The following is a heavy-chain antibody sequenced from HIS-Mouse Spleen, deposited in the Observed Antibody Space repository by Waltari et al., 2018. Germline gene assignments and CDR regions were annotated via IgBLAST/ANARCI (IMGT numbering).Heavy chain of an antibody. CDR2: IDSVGST. Sequence: EVQLVETGGGLIQPGGSLRLSCAASGFTVSSNYMSWVRQAPGNGLEWVSVIDSVGSTYYADSVRGRFTISGDNSKNTLYLQMNSLRAEDTAVYYCARDHGDSSSWYWYFDLWGRGTLVTVSS. D-gene: IGHD6-13*01. J-gene: IGHJ2*01. CDR1: GFTVSSNY. V-gene: IGHV3-53*02. CDR3: ARDHGDSSSWYWYFDL.